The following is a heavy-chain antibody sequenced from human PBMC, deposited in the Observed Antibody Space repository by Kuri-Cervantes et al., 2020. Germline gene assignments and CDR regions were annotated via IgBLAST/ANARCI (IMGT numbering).Heavy chain of an antibody. D-gene: IGHD5-18*01. V-gene: IGHV3-21*03. J-gene: IGHJ6*03. Sequence: GGSLRLSCAASGFTFSSYSMNWVRQAPGKGLEWVSSISSSSSYIYYADSVKGRFTISRDNAKNSLYLQMNSLRAEDTAVYYCARQAAGYSYGGYYYMDVWGKGTTVTVSS. CDR1: GFTFSSYS. CDR3: ARQAAGYSYGGYYYMDV. CDR2: ISSSSSYI.